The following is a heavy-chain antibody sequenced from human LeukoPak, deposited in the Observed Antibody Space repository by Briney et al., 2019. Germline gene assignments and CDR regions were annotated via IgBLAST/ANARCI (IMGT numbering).Heavy chain of an antibody. V-gene: IGHV4-30-4*01. J-gene: IGHJ5*02. D-gene: IGHD2-21*02. CDR3: ARRVVTGYNWFDP. CDR1: GGSISSGDYY. CDR2: IYYSGST. Sequence: SQTLSLTCTVSGGSISSGDYYWSWIRQPPGKGLEWIGYIYYSGSTYYNPSLKSRVTISVDTSKNQFSLKLSSVTAAYTAVYYCARRVVTGYNWFDPWGQGTLVTVSS.